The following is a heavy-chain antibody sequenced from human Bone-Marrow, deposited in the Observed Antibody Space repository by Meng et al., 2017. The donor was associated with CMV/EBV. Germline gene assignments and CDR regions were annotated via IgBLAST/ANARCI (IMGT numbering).Heavy chain of an antibody. CDR3: ARNPIAARPNWFDP. J-gene: IGHJ5*02. D-gene: IGHD6-6*01. Sequence: ASVKVSCKASGYTFTSYDINWVRQATGQGLEWMGWMNPNRGNTGYAQKFQGRVTITRNTSISTAYMELSSLRSEDTAVYYCARNPIAARPNWFDPWGQGTLVTVSS. V-gene: IGHV1-8*03. CDR2: MNPNRGNT. CDR1: GYTFTSYD.